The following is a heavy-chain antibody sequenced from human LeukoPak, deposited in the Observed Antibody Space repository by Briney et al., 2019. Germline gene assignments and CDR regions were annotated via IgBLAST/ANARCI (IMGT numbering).Heavy chain of an antibody. CDR2: INPSGGST. CDR3: AKDIDRITMVRGVMNY. D-gene: IGHD3-10*01. Sequence: GASVKVSCKASGYTFTGYYMHWVRQAPGQGLEWMGIINPSGGSTSYAQKFQGRVTMTRDTSTSTVYMELSSLRSEDTAVYYCAKDIDRITMVRGVMNYWGQGTLVTVSS. J-gene: IGHJ4*02. V-gene: IGHV1-46*01. CDR1: GYTFTGYY.